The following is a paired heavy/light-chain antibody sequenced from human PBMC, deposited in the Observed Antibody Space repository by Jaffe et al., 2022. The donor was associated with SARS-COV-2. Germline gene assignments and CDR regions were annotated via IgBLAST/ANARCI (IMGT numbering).Heavy chain of an antibody. CDR1: GFTFSSYS. CDR3: ARDPSGYYDSSGYSIYFDY. CDR2: ISSSSSYI. Sequence: EVQLVESGGGLVKPGGSLRLSCAASGFTFSSYSMNWVRQAPGKGLEWVSSISSSSSYIYYADSVKGRFTISRDNAKNSLYLQMNSLRAEDTAVYYCARDPSGYYDSSGYSIYFDYWGQGTLVTVSS. V-gene: IGHV3-21*01. D-gene: IGHD3-22*01. J-gene: IGHJ4*02.
Light chain of an antibody. Sequence: SYELTQPPSVSVSPGQTARITCSGDALPKQYAYWYQQKPGQAPVLVIYKDSERPSGIPERFSGSSSGTTVTLTISGVQAEDEADYYCQSADSIPVVFGGGTKLTVL. J-gene: IGLJ2*01. V-gene: IGLV3-25*03. CDR2: KDS. CDR1: ALPKQY. CDR3: QSADSIPVV.